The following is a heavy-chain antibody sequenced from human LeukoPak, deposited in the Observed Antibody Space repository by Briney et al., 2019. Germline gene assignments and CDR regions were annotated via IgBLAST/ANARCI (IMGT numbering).Heavy chain of an antibody. D-gene: IGHD3-22*01. Sequence: SVKVSCKASGGTFISYAISWVRQAPGQGLEWMGRIIASFGRANYAEKCQGRVTITTDESTSTAYMELSSLRCEDTAVYYCARDYYDSSGLNFGYWGQGTLVTVSS. CDR3: ARDYYDSSGLNFGY. CDR2: IIASFGRA. CDR1: GGTFISYA. V-gene: IGHV1-69*05. J-gene: IGHJ4*02.